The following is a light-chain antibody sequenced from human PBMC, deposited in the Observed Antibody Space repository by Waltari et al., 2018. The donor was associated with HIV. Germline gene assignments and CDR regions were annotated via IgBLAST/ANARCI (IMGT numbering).Light chain of an antibody. V-gene: IGKV3-20*01. J-gene: IGKJ1*01. CDR1: QSVDSSF. CDR2: GAS. CDR3: QQHDIYTWT. Sequence: IVLTQSPGTLSLSPGERATLSCRASQSVDSSFLGWYQQKPGQAPRLLIFGASSRATGTPDRFSGSGSGTDFTLTVSRLEPEDFAVYYCQQHDIYTWTFGPGTRVDIK.